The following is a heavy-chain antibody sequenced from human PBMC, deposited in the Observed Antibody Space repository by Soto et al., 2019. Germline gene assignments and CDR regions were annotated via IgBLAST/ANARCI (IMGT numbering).Heavy chain of an antibody. CDR2: ISAYNGNT. Sequence: AASVKVSCKASGYTFTSYGISWVRQAPGQGLEWMGWISAYNGNTNYAQKLQGRVTMTTDTSTSTAYMELRSLRSDDTAVYYCARDRAPESLLPLDYWGQGTLVTVSS. J-gene: IGHJ4*02. CDR3: ARDRAPESLLPLDY. V-gene: IGHV1-18*04. CDR1: GYTFTSYG.